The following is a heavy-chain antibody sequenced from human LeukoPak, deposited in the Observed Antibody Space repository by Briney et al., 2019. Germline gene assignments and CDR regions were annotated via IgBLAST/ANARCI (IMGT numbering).Heavy chain of an antibody. Sequence: ASVKVSCKASGYTFTGYYMHWVRRAPGQGLEWMGWINPNSGGTNYAQKFQGRVTMTRDTSISTAYMELSRLRSDDTAVYYCARGSYYYDSSGYYRRGAFDIWGQGTMVTVSS. CDR1: GYTFTGYY. CDR3: ARGSYYYDSSGYYRRGAFDI. J-gene: IGHJ3*02. V-gene: IGHV1-2*02. CDR2: INPNSGGT. D-gene: IGHD3-22*01.